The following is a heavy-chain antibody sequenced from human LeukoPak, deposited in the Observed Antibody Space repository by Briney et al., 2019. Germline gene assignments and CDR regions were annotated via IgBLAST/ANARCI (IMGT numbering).Heavy chain of an antibody. CDR1: GFTFSSYS. CDR3: ARSSRVPAAINDY. CDR2: ISSSSSTI. Sequence: GGSLRLSCAASGFTFSSYSMNWVRQAPGKGLEWVSYISSSSSTIYYADSVKGRFTISRDNAKNSLYLQMNSLRAEDTAVYYCARSSRVPAAINDYWGQGTLVTVS. D-gene: IGHD2-2*01. V-gene: IGHV3-48*01. J-gene: IGHJ4*02.